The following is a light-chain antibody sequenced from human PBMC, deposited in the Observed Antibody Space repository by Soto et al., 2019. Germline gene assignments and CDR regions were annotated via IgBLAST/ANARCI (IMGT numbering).Light chain of an antibody. J-gene: IGKJ1*01. CDR1: QSLVYSNGNTY. V-gene: IGKV2-30*01. Sequence: DVVLTQSPLSLPVTLGQPASISCWSSQSLVYSNGNTYLNWFRQRPGQSPRRLIYLVSNRDSGVPDRFSGSGSGTDFTLKISRVEAEDVGVYYCMQGTHWPWTFGQGTKVDIK. CDR2: LVS. CDR3: MQGTHWPWT.